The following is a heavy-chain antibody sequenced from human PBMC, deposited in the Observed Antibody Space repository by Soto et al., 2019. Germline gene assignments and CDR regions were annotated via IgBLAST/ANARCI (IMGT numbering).Heavy chain of an antibody. Sequence: EVQLVESGGGLVQPGGSLRLSCAASGFTFSRYAMNWIRQAPGKGLEWVSYINHDSRTIYYADSVKGRFTISRDNANNLLSLQMNSLRAEDTAVYYCARDRGYTGYDFAYWGQGTLVTVSS. CDR2: INHDSRTI. J-gene: IGHJ4*02. CDR1: GFTFSRYA. D-gene: IGHD5-12*01. CDR3: ARDRGYTGYDFAY. V-gene: IGHV3-48*01.